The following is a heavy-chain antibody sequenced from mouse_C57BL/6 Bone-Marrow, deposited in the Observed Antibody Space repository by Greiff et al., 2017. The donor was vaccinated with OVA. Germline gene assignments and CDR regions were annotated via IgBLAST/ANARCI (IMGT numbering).Heavy chain of an antibody. CDR2: IDPSDRYT. CDR1: GYTFTSYW. J-gene: IGHJ3*01. CDR3: ASAVFAY. Sequence: QVQLQQPGAELVKPGASVKLSCKASGYTFTSYWMQWVHQRPGQGLEWIGEIDPSDRYTNDNQKFTGKATLTVDTSTSTAYMQLNSLTSEDSAVYYCASAVFAYWGQGTLVTVSA. V-gene: IGHV1-50*01.